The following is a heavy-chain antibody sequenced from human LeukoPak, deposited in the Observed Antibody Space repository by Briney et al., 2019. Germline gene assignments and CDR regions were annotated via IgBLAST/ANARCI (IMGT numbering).Heavy chain of an antibody. D-gene: IGHD3-22*01. CDR2: VIHGGAT. CDR1: GGSFSGYY. CDR3: ARGYDSGGYYAYFDY. V-gene: IGHV4-34*12. Sequence: SETLSLTCAVYGGSFSGYYWSWIRQPPGKGLQWIGEVIHGGATNYNPSLTSRLIISVDTSRNQFSLKLSSVTAADTAVYYCARGYDSGGYYAYFDYWGQGALVTVSS. J-gene: IGHJ4*02.